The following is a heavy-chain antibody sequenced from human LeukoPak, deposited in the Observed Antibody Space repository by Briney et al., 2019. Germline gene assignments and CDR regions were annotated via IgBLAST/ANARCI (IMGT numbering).Heavy chain of an antibody. CDR1: GGSISSSSYY. CDR3: ASSGYDFLGFDY. Sequence: PSETLSLTCTVSGGSISSSSYYWGWIRQPPGKGLEWIGYIYYSGSTNYNPSLKSRVTISVDTSKNQFSLKLSSVTAADTAVYYCASSGYDFLGFDYWGQGTLVTVSS. CDR2: IYYSGST. D-gene: IGHD5-12*01. J-gene: IGHJ4*02. V-gene: IGHV4-61*05.